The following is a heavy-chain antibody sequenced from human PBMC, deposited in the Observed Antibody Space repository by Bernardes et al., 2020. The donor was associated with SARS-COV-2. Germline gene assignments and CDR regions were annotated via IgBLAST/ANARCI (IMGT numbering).Heavy chain of an antibody. CDR1: GGSVSSGSYY. V-gene: IGHV4-61*01. J-gene: IGHJ6*02. Sequence: SETLSLPCTVSGGSVSSGSYYWSWIRQPPGKGLEWLGYIHYSGSTNYNPSLKSRVTITVDTSKNQFSLKLSSVTAADTAVYYCAREPYYDFWSGYYEGSMDVWGQGTTVTVSS. CDR3: AREPYYDFWSGYYEGSMDV. CDR2: IHYSGST. D-gene: IGHD3-3*01.